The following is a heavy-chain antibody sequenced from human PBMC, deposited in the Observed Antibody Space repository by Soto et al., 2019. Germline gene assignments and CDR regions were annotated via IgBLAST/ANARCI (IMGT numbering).Heavy chain of an antibody. D-gene: IGHD1-7*01. Sequence: QVQLVQSGAEVKNPGASVKVSCKASGYTFTSYGISWVRQAPGQGLEWMGWISAYNGNTNYAQKLQVRVTMTTDTSTSTAYMELRSLRSDDTAVDYCARDRRLPYKGNYAGDAFDIWGQGTMVTVSS. CDR1: GYTFTSYG. V-gene: IGHV1-18*04. CDR3: ARDRRLPYKGNYAGDAFDI. CDR2: ISAYNGNT. J-gene: IGHJ3*02.